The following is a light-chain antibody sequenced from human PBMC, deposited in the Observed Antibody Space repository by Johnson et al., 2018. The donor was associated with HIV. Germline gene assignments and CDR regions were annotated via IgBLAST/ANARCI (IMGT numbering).Light chain of an antibody. CDR1: SSNIGNNY. V-gene: IGLV1-51*01. CDR2: DNN. J-gene: IGLJ1*01. CDR3: GTWDNSLSAFV. Sequence: QSVLTQPPSVSAAPGQKVTISCSGSSSNIGNNYVSWYQHLPGTAPKLLIYDNNKRPSGIPDRFSGSKSGTSATLGITGLQTGDETEYYCGTWDNSLSAFVFGSGPKVAVL.